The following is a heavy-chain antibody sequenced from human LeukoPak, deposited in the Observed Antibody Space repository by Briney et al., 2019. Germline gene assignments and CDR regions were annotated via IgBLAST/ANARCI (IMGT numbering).Heavy chain of an antibody. Sequence: PSETLSLTCTVSGCSITGYHWSWIRQPPGKGLEWIGYIYSSGSTEYNPSLKSRLTINPDTSKNQFSLQLNSVTPEDTAVYYCARNSADLDFWGQGILVTVSS. D-gene: IGHD1-26*01. CDR2: IYSSGST. J-gene: IGHJ4*02. V-gene: IGHV4-4*08. CDR1: GCSITGYH. CDR3: ARNSADLDF.